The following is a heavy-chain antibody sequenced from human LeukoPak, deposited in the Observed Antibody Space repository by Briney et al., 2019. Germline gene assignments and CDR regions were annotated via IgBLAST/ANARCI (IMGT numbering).Heavy chain of an antibody. CDR2: IDHSGST. D-gene: IGHD6-19*01. CDR3: ARGGKWLYYFDY. J-gene: IGHJ4*02. Sequence: SETLSLTYTVSNYSISSGYYWGWIRQPPGKGLEWIGSIDHSGSTYYNPSLKSRVTISVDTSKNQFSLKLTSVTAADTAVYYCARGGKWLYYFDYWGQGTLVTVSS. V-gene: IGHV4-38-2*02. CDR1: NYSISSGYY.